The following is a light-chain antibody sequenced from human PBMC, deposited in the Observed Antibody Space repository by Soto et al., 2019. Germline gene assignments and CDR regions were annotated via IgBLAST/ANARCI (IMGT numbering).Light chain of an antibody. V-gene: IGKV3-20*01. Sequence: EIVLTQSPGTLSLSPGERATLSCRASQSVSSSYLAWYQQKPGQAPRLLINGTSSRATGIPDRFSGSGSGTDFTLTISRLEPEDFAVYYCQQYGRTFGQGTKVDIK. CDR2: GTS. CDR3: QQYGRT. J-gene: IGKJ1*01. CDR1: QSVSSSY.